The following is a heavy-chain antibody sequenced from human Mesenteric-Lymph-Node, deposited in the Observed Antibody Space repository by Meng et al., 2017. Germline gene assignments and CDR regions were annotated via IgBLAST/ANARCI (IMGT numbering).Heavy chain of an antibody. D-gene: IGHD3-22*01. V-gene: IGHV3-30*01. CDR3: ARVPDSSGYYVPSTEYGMDV. Sequence: GGSLRLSCAASGFTFSSYAMHWVRQAPGKGLEWVAVISYDGSNKYYADSVKGRFTISRDNSKNTLYLQMNSLRAEDTAVYYCARVPDSSGYYVPSTEYGMDVWGQGTTVTVSS. J-gene: IGHJ6*02. CDR2: ISYDGSNK. CDR1: GFTFSSYA.